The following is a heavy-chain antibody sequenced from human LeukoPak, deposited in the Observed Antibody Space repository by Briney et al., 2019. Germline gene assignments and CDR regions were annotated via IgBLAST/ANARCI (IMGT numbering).Heavy chain of an antibody. CDR1: GYTFTSYD. CDR2: INPNSGGT. V-gene: IGHV1-18*01. D-gene: IGHD4-23*01. J-gene: IGHJ3*02. Sequence: ASVKVSCKASGYTFTSYDINWVRQATGQGLEWMGWINPNSGGTNYAQKLQGRVTMTTDTSTSTAYMELRSLRSDDTAVYYCARDSQDTVVSRDAFDIWGQGTMVTVSS. CDR3: ARDSQDTVVSRDAFDI.